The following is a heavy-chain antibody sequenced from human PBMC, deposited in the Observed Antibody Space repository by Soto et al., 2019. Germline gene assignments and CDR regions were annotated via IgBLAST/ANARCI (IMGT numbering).Heavy chain of an antibody. J-gene: IGHJ4*02. CDR1: GGTFSSNV. Sequence: QVPLVQSGAEVKKPGSSVKVSCKASGGTFSSNVFTWVRQAPGQGLEWMGRLIPLFGTPIYAQKFQGRLTITADESTSTAYMALSSLTSDDTAIYYCAGGTGVTFGGVTREFDYWGRGTLVTVFS. CDR2: LIPLFGTP. V-gene: IGHV1-69*01. CDR3: AGGTGVTFGGVTREFDY. D-gene: IGHD3-16*01.